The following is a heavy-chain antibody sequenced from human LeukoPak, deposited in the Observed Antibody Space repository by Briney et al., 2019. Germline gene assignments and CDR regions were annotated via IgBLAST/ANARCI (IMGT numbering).Heavy chain of an antibody. CDR1: GYTFTGYY. CDR2: INPSGGSR. V-gene: IGHV1-46*01. D-gene: IGHD2-2*01. CDR3: ARSIVVVPAAPYYFDY. Sequence: ASVKVSCKASGYTFTGYYMHWVRQAPGQGLEWMGIINPSGGSRSHAQKFQGRVTMTRDTSTSTVYMELSSLRSEDTAVYYCARSIVVVPAAPYYFDYWGQGTLVTVSS. J-gene: IGHJ4*02.